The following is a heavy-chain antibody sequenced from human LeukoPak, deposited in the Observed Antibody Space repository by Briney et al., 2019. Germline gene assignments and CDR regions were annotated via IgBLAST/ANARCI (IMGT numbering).Heavy chain of an antibody. CDR2: IYYSGST. D-gene: IGHD6-13*01. CDR1: GGSISSYY. V-gene: IGHV4-59*01. Sequence: SETLSLTCAVSGGSISSYYWSWIRQPPGKGLEWIGYIYYSGSTNYNPSLKSRVTISVDTSKNQFSLKLSSVTAADTAVYYCARDLFPSIAAAGEGWFDPWGQGTLVTVSS. J-gene: IGHJ5*02. CDR3: ARDLFPSIAAAGEGWFDP.